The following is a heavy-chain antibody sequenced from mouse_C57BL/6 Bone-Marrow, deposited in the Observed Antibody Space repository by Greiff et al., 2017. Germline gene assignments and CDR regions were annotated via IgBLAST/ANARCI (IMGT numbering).Heavy chain of an antibody. V-gene: IGHV14-4*01. D-gene: IGHD1-1*01. J-gene: IGHJ1*03. CDR3: TSYCGSNWYFDV. CDR1: GFNIKDDY. CDR2: IDPEIGDT. Sequence: EVQLQQSGAELVRPGASVKLSCTASGFNIKDDYMHWVKQRPEQGLEWIGWIDPEIGDTEYASKFQGKATITADTSSNTAYRQLSSLTSEDTAVSYCTSYCGSNWYFDVWGTGTTVTVSS.